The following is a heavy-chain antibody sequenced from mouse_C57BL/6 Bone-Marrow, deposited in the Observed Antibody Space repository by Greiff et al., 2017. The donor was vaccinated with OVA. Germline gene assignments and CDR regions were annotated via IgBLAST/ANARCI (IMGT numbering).Heavy chain of an antibody. J-gene: IGHJ1*03. V-gene: IGHV1-76*01. Sequence: QVQLQQSGAELVRPGASVKLSCKASGYTFTDYYINWVKQRPGQGLEWIARIYPGSGNTYYNEKFKGKATLTAEKSSSTAYMQLSSLTSEDSAVYFCARTTTVVATSWYFDVWGTGTTVTVSS. CDR2: IYPGSGNT. CDR3: ARTTTVVATSWYFDV. CDR1: GYTFTDYY. D-gene: IGHD1-1*01.